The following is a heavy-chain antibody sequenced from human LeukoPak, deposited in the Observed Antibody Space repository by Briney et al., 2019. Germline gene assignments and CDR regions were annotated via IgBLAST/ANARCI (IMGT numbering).Heavy chain of an antibody. J-gene: IGHJ4*02. CDR2: ISTSSDNM. CDR3: ARRYYDRSGYYFDY. Sequence: PGGSLRPSCAASGFTFTTYSMTWVRQAPGKGLEWVSSISTSSDNMNYADSVKGRFTISRDNAKNSLYLQMNSLRAEDTSVYYCARRYYDRSGYYFDYWGQGTLVTVSS. D-gene: IGHD3-22*01. CDR1: GFTFTTYS. V-gene: IGHV3-21*01.